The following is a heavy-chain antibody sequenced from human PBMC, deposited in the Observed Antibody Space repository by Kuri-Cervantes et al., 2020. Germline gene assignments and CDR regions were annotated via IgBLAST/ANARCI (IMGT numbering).Heavy chain of an antibody. CDR2: INPNSGGT. CDR1: GYTFTGYY. CDR3: ARGSRRIVVADYYYYYGMDV. Sequence: ASVKVSCKASGYTFTGYYMHWVRQAPGRGLEWMGWINPNSGGTNYAQKFQGRVTMTRDTSISTAYMELSRLGSDDTAVYYCARGSRRIVVADYYYYYGMDVWGQGTTVTVSS. V-gene: IGHV1-2*02. D-gene: IGHD3-22*01. J-gene: IGHJ6*02.